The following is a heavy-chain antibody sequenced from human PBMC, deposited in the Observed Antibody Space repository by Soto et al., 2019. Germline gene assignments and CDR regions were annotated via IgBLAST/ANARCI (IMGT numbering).Heavy chain of an antibody. V-gene: IGHV4-34*01. CDR2: INHSGST. CDR3: ARGYYDSSGSDFDY. CDR1: GGSFSGYY. D-gene: IGHD3-22*01. J-gene: IGHJ4*02. Sequence: SETLSLTCAVYGGSFSGYYWSWIRQPPGKGLEWIGEINHSGSTNYNPSLKSRVTISVDTSKNQFSLKLSSVTAADTAVYYCARGYYDSSGSDFDYWGQGTLVTVSS.